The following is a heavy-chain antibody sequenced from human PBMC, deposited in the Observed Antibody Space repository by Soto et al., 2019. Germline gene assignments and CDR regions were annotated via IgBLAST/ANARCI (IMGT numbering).Heavy chain of an antibody. CDR1: GDSISSYF. CDR2: IYYSGST. V-gene: IGHV4-59*08. D-gene: IGHD5-18*01. CDR3: ARHSGGQLWEHFDY. J-gene: IGHJ4*02. Sequence: SETLSLTCTVSGDSISSYFLSWIRQPPGKGLEWIGYIYYSGSTNNNPSLKSRVTISVDTSKNQFSLNLSSVTAADTAVYYCARHSGGQLWEHFDYWGQGTLVTVSS.